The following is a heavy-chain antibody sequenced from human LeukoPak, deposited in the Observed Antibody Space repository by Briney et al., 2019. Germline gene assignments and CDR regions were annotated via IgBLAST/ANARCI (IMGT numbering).Heavy chain of an antibody. CDR1: GGTFSSYA. V-gene: IGHV1-69*04. J-gene: IGHJ4*02. D-gene: IGHD5-18*01. CDR3: ARDMNVRGYSYGPFDY. Sequence: SVKVSCKASGGTFSSYAISWVRQAPGQGLEWMGRIIPIFGIANYAQKFQGRVTITADKSTSTAYMELSSLRCEDTAVYYCARDMNVRGYSYGPFDYWGQGTLVTVSS. CDR2: IIPIFGIA.